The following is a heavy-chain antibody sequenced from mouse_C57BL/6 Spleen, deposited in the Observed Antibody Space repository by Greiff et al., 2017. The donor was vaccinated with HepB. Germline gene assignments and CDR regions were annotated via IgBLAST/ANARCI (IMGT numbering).Heavy chain of an antibody. CDR1: GFTFSDYG. V-gene: IGHV5-17*01. D-gene: IGHD2-3*01. CDR2: ISSGSSTI. Sequence: EVQLVESGGGLVKPGGSLKLSCAASGFTFSDYGMHWVRQAPEKGLEWVAYISSGSSTIYYADTVKGRFTISRDNAKNTLFLQMTSLRSEDTAMYYCARGGYYVYYVRAWFAYGGQGTLVTVSA. CDR3: ARGGYYVYYVRAWFAY. J-gene: IGHJ3*01.